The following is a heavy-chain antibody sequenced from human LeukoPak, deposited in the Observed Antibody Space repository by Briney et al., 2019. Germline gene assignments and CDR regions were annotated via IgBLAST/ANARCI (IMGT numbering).Heavy chain of an antibody. Sequence: PGGSLRLSCAASGFTFSSYSMNWVRQAPGKGLEWVSYISSSSSTIYYADSVKGRFTISRDNAKNSLYLQMNSLRAEDTAVYYCARGLGYCTNGVCPDYWGQGTLVTVSS. V-gene: IGHV3-48*01. J-gene: IGHJ4*02. CDR2: ISSSSSTI. D-gene: IGHD2-8*01. CDR3: ARGLGYCTNGVCPDY. CDR1: GFTFSSYS.